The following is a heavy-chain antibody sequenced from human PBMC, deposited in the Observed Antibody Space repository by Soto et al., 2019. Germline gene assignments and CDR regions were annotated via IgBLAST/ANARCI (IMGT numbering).Heavy chain of an antibody. V-gene: IGHV1-69*13. Sequence: SSVNVSCKASGGTVSSYAISGVRQAPGQGLEWMGGIIPIFGTANYAQKFQGRVTITADESTSTAYMELSSLRSEDTAVYYCARGSYGCVYWGQGTLVTVSS. J-gene: IGHJ4*02. D-gene: IGHD5-18*01. CDR2: IIPIFGTA. CDR1: GGTVSSYA. CDR3: ARGSYGCVY.